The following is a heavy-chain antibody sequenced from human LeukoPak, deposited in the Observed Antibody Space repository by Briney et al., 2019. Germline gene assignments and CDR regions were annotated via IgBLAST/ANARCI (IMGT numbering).Heavy chain of an antibody. D-gene: IGHD3-22*01. CDR2: ISGSGGST. CDR3: AKEASSGYSHWYFDL. CDR1: GFTFSNYA. Sequence: PGGSLRLSCAASGFTFSNYAIHWVRQAPGKGLEWVSAISGSGGSTYYADSVKGRFTISRDNSKNTLYLQMNSLRAEDTAVYYCAKEASSGYSHWYFDLWGRGTLVTVSS. V-gene: IGHV3-23*01. J-gene: IGHJ2*01.